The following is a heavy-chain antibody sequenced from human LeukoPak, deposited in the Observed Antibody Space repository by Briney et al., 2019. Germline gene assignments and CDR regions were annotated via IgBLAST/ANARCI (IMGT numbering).Heavy chain of an antibody. J-gene: IGHJ4*02. V-gene: IGHV5-10-1*01. CDR3: ARSKSSSLSC. CDR1: GYSFTSYW. Sequence: PGESPKISCKGSGYSFTSYWISWVRQMPGKGLEWMGRIDPSDSYTNYSPSFQGHVTISADKSISTAYLQWSSLKASDTAMYYCARSKSSSLSCWGQGTLVTVSS. D-gene: IGHD6-13*01. CDR2: IDPSDSYT.